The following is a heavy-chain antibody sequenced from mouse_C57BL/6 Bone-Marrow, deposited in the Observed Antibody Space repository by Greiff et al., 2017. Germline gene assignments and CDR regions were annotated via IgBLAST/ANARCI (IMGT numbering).Heavy chain of an antibody. CDR3: ARRRRSY. V-gene: IGHV1-81*01. Sequence: QVHVKQSGAELARPGASVKLSCKASGYTFTSYGISWVKQRTGQGLEWIGEIYPRSGNTYSNEKFKGKATLTADKCSSTAYMELRSLTSEDSAVYFCARRRRSYWGQGTTLTVSS. CDR2: IYPRSGNT. J-gene: IGHJ2*01. CDR1: GYTFTSYG.